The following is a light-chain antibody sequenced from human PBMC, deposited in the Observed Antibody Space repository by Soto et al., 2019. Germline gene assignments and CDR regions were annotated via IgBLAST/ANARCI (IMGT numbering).Light chain of an antibody. CDR3: QHYGSSPPIT. V-gene: IGKV3-20*01. Sequence: EIVLTQCQGTLSLSRGEKATLSCRASQSVRSTSLAWDQQTPGQAQRLLIYGASSRATGTPDRFSGGVSGTDFTLTISRLEPEDFAVYYCQHYGSSPPITFGQGTRLEI. CDR1: QSVRSTS. CDR2: GAS. J-gene: IGKJ5*01.